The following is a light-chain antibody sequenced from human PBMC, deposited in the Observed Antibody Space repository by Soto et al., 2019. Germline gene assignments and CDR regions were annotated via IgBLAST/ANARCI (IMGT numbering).Light chain of an antibody. Sequence: QSVLTQPPSASGSTGQSVTISCTGTSSDVGGYNYVSWYQQHPGKAPKLMIYEVSKRPSGVPDRFSGSKSGNTASLTVSGLQAEDEADYYCSSYAGSNNPVVFSGGTKLTVL. J-gene: IGLJ2*01. CDR1: SSDVGGYNY. V-gene: IGLV2-8*01. CDR3: SSYAGSNNPVV. CDR2: EVS.